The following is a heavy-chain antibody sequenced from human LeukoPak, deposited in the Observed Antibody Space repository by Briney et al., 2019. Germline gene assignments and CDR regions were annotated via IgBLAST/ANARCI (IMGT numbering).Heavy chain of an antibody. CDR2: TYYRSKWYY. D-gene: IGHD7-27*01. CDR1: GDSVSSNNAA. J-gene: IGHJ4*02. CDR3: VRSHNGDIDY. V-gene: IGHV6-1*01. Sequence: SHTLSLTCAISGDSVSSNNAAWNWIRHSPSRGLEGLGRTYYRSKWYYHYAVSVKSRITIKPDTSKNRFSLQLNFVTPDDTAVYYCVRSHNGDIDYWGQGTLVTVSS.